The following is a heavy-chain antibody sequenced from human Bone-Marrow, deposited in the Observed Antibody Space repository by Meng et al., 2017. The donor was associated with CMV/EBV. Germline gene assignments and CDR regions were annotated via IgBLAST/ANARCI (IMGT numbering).Heavy chain of an antibody. V-gene: IGHV3-9*03. CDR1: GFTFDDYA. Sequence: LSLPCAASGFTFDDYAMHWVRQAPGKGLEWVSGISWNSGSIGYADSVKGRFTISRDNAKNSLYLQMNSLRAEDMALYYCAKANTDYYDSSGYYLEYWGQGTLVTVSS. CDR3: AKANTDYYDSSGYYLEY. CDR2: ISWNSGSI. J-gene: IGHJ4*02. D-gene: IGHD3-22*01.